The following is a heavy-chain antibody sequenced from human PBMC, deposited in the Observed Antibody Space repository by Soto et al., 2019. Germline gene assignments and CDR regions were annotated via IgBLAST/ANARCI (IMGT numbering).Heavy chain of an antibody. CDR3: AGTSCSSTTCPTTY. J-gene: IGHJ4*02. V-gene: IGHV1-2*02. CDR1: GYTFTGYY. Sequence: QVQLVQSGAEVKKPGASVKVSCKTSGYTFTGYYIYWMRQAPGQGLEWMGWINPHSGGTDSSRKFQGRVTMTRDTSISTAYMELSRLRSDDTDVYYCAGTSCSSTTCPTTYWGQGTLVTVSS. D-gene: IGHD2-2*01. CDR2: INPHSGGT.